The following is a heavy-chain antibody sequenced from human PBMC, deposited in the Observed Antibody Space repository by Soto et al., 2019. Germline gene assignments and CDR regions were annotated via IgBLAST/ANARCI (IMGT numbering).Heavy chain of an antibody. V-gene: IGHV3-30*18. D-gene: IGHD3-10*01. CDR1: GFTFSSYG. J-gene: IGHJ4*02. CDR2: ISYDGSNK. CDR3: AKVLYGSGTPPGYY. Sequence: GGSLRLSCAASGFTFSSYGMHWVRQAPGKGLEWVAVISYDGSNKYYADSVKGRFTISRDNSKNTLYLQMNSLRAEDTAVYYCAKVLYGSGTPPGYYWGQGPLVTVSS.